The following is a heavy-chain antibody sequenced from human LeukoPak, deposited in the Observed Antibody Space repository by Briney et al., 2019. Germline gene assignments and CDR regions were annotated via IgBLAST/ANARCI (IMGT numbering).Heavy chain of an antibody. V-gene: IGHV1-69*05. Sequence: SVKVSCKASGGTFSSYAISWVRQAPGQGLEWMGGIIPIFGTANYAQKFQGRVTITTDESTSTAYMELSSLRSEDTAVYYCARDRVYYDFWSGYFDYWGQGTLVTVSS. J-gene: IGHJ4*02. CDR1: GGTFSSYA. CDR3: ARDRVYYDFWSGYFDY. D-gene: IGHD3-3*01. CDR2: IIPIFGTA.